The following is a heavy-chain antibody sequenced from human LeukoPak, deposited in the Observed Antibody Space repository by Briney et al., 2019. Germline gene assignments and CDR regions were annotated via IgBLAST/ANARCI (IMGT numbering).Heavy chain of an antibody. D-gene: IGHD1-1*01. CDR2: LYYSGST. CDR1: GGSISSSTYY. CDR3: ARVTGWNPLQAAHLDY. V-gene: IGHV4-39*07. J-gene: IGHJ4*02. Sequence: SETLSRTCTVSGGSISSSTYYWGWIRQPPGKGLEWIGSLYYSGSTYYNPSLKSRITISVDTSKNQFSLKLSSVTAADTAVYYCARVTGWNPLQAAHLDYWGQGTLVTVSS.